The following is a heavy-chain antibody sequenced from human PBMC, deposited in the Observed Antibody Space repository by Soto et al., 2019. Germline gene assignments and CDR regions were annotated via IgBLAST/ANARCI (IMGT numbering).Heavy chain of an antibody. CDR1: GFTFGDYA. J-gene: IGHJ4*02. V-gene: IGHV3-49*03. Sequence: GGSLRLSCTASGFTFGDYAMSWFRQAPGKGLEWVGFIRSKAYGGTTEYAASVKGRFTISRDDSKSIAYLQMNSLKTEDTAVYYCTRVIPHCSGGRCYSDYWGQGTLVTVSS. CDR2: IRSKAYGGTT. CDR3: TRVIPHCSGGRCYSDY. D-gene: IGHD2-15*01.